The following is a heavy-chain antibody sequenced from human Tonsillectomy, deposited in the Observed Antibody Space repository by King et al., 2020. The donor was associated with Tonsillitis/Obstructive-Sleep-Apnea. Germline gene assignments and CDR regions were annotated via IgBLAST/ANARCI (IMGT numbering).Heavy chain of an antibody. D-gene: IGHD2-2*01. J-gene: IGHJ6*03. Sequence: VQLVESGGGLVQPGESLRLSCAASGFTFSTYWMSWVRQAPGKGLEWVANIKQDGSEGYYVDSVEGRFTISRDNAKNSLFLQMNSLRAEDTAVYYCARDIVLLPAANDAEENYYFHRDVGAKGPPLTVSS. CDR2: IKQDGSEG. CDR1: GFTFSTYW. CDR3: ARDIVLLPAANDAEENYYFHRDV. V-gene: IGHV3-7*01.